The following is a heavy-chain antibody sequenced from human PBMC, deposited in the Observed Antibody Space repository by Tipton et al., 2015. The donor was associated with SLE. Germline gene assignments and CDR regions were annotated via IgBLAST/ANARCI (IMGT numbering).Heavy chain of an antibody. V-gene: IGHV4-4*07. Sequence: TLSLTCTVSGGSISSYYWSWVRQPAGKGLEWIGRIYTSGSTNYNPSLKSRVTMSVDTSKNQFSLKLSSVTAADTAVYYCARVFDWYHAFDIWGQGTMVTVSS. CDR1: GGSISSYY. CDR2: IYTSGST. CDR3: ARVFDWYHAFDI. D-gene: IGHD3-9*01. J-gene: IGHJ3*02.